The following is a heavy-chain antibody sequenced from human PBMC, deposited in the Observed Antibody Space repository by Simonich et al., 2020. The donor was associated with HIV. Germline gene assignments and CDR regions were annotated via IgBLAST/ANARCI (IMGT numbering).Heavy chain of an antibody. CDR2: INHSEST. Sequence: QVQLQQWGAGLLKPSETLSLTCAVYGGSFSGYYWSWIRQPPGKGLEWIGEINHSESTNNNPSRKSRVTKSVDTSKNQFSLKLSSVTAADTAVYYCARGFYQRLYYFDYWGQGTLVTVSS. CDR3: ARGFYQRLYYFDY. J-gene: IGHJ4*02. V-gene: IGHV4-34*01. CDR1: GGSFSGYY. D-gene: IGHD2-2*01.